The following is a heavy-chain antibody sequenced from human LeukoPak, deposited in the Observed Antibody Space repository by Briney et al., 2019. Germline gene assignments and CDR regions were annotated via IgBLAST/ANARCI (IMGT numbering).Heavy chain of an antibody. V-gene: IGHV3-33*01. CDR1: GFTFSIYG. J-gene: IGHJ6*02. Sequence: GGSLRLSCAASGFTFSIYGMHWVRQAPGKGLEWVEVIWYDGSNRNYADSVKGRFTISRENSKNTLNLQMNSLRAEDTAVYYCVRDYYSRMDVWGQGTTVTVSS. CDR2: IWYDGSNR. CDR3: VRDYYSRMDV.